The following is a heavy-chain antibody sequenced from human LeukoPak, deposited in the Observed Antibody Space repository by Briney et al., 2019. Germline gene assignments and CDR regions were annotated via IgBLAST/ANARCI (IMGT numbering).Heavy chain of an antibody. D-gene: IGHD2-15*01. V-gene: IGHV4-39*01. Sequence: SETLSLTCTVSGGSISGTDLYWGWIRQLPGKGLEWIRNIHSTGNSFCNPSLKSRVTISIDTSKNQFSLKLSSVTAADTAVYYCEKDSHLDVWGHGTTVTVSS. CDR1: GGSISGTDLY. J-gene: IGHJ6*02. CDR2: IHSTGNS. CDR3: EKDSHLDV.